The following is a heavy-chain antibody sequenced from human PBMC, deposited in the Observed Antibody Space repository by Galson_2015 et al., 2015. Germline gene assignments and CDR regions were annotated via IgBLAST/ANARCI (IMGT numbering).Heavy chain of an antibody. D-gene: IGHD5-18*01. V-gene: IGHV3-53*01. CDR1: GFTVSSNY. Sequence: SLRLSCAASGFTVSSNYMSWVRQAPGKGLEWVSVIYSGGSTYYADSVKGRFTISRDNSKNTLYLQMNSLRAEDTAVYYCARDGFGYSYGQPYYYYGMDVWGQGTTATVSS. CDR2: IYSGGST. J-gene: IGHJ6*02. CDR3: ARDGFGYSYGQPYYYYGMDV.